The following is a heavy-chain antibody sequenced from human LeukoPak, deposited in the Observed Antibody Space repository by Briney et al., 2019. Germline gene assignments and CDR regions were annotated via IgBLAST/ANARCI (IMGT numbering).Heavy chain of an antibody. Sequence: SVKVSCKASGGTFSSYAISWVRQAPGQGLEWMGRIIPILGIANYAQKFQGRVTITADKSTSTAYMELSSLRSEDTAVYYCARHLTMYYYGSGSLTRFDYWGQGTLVTVSS. CDR2: IIPILGIA. CDR3: ARHLTMYYYGSGSLTRFDY. J-gene: IGHJ4*02. D-gene: IGHD3-10*01. CDR1: GGTFSSYA. V-gene: IGHV1-69*04.